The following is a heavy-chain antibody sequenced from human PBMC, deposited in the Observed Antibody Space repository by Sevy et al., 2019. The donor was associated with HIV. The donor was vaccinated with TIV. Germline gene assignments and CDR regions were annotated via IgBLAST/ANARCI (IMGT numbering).Heavy chain of an antibody. CDR2: IKSKSEGGTT. CDR3: TNNRGYCIDGLRGEYFDS. Sequence: GGSLRLSCGASGFTFSNARMTWVRQAPGKGLEWVGRIKSKSEGGTTDYAAPVKGRFTSSRDDSKSTLYLQMNSLKSDDTAVYYCTNNRGYCIDGLRGEYFDSWGQGTLVTVSS. CDR1: GFTFSNAR. V-gene: IGHV3-15*01. D-gene: IGHD2-15*01. J-gene: IGHJ4*02.